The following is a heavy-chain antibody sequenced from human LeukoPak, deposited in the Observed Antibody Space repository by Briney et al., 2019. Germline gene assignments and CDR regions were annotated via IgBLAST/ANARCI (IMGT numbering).Heavy chain of an antibody. J-gene: IGHJ4*02. Sequence: ASVKVSCKASGYTFTSYGISLVRQAPGQGLEWMGWISAYNGNTNYAQKLQGRVTMTTDTSTSTAYMELRSLRSDDTAVYYCARLSDSSGWGYFDYWGQGTLVTVSS. V-gene: IGHV1-18*04. CDR3: ARLSDSSGWGYFDY. CDR2: ISAYNGNT. CDR1: GYTFTSYG. D-gene: IGHD6-19*01.